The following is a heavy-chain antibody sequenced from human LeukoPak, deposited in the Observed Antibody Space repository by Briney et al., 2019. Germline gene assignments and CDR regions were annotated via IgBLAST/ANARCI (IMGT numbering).Heavy chain of an antibody. CDR2: ISYDGSNK. J-gene: IGHJ4*02. CDR1: GFTFSSYG. V-gene: IGHV3-30*03. CDR3: TTVRITIFGVVPTGY. Sequence: PGGSLRLSCAASGFTFSSYGMHWVRQAPGKGLEWVAVISYDGSNKYYADSVKGRFTISRDNSKNTLYLQMNSLRAEDTAVYYCTTVRITIFGVVPTGYWGQGTLVTVSS. D-gene: IGHD3-3*01.